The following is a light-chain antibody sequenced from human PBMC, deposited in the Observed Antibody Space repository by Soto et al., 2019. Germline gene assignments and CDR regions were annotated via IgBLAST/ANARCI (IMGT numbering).Light chain of an antibody. Sequence: DIQMTQSPSTLSASVGDRVTITCRASQSISSWLAWYQQKPGKAPKLLIYDASSLESGVPSRFSGSGSGTEFTLTISSLQPDDVVTYYCQQYNSYSWTFGQGTKVEIK. J-gene: IGKJ1*01. V-gene: IGKV1-5*01. CDR1: QSISSW. CDR2: DAS. CDR3: QQYNSYSWT.